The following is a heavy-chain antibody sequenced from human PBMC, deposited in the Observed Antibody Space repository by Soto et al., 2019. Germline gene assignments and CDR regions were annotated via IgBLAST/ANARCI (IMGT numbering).Heavy chain of an antibody. Sequence: QVQLVQSGAEVQKPGSSVKVSCKASGGIFSTYAISWLRQAPGQGLEWMGGIIHLFGTPNYAQRFQGRVTITADESTSTAYMELSRLRSEDTAVYYCARDRDDYGSGNYYNRIDFWGQGTLVTVSS. D-gene: IGHD3-10*01. CDR1: GGIFSTYA. CDR3: ARDRDDYGSGNYYNRIDF. V-gene: IGHV1-69*01. J-gene: IGHJ4*02. CDR2: IIHLFGTP.